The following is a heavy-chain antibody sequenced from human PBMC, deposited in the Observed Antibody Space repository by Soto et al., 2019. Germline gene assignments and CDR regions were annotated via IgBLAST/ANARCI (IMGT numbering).Heavy chain of an antibody. CDR3: AKDLGPLRLLNYYFYGLDV. J-gene: IGHJ6*02. D-gene: IGHD2-15*01. CDR1: GFTDSRTY. V-gene: IGHV3-53*01. CDR2: IESGGST. Sequence: GSLRLCCNASGFTDSRTYMSWVRQAPGMALEWVAVIESGGSTHYADSVKGRFTISRDIPKNMIYLQLHTLRAEDTAVYYCAKDLGPLRLLNYYFYGLDVWGQGTTVTVSS.